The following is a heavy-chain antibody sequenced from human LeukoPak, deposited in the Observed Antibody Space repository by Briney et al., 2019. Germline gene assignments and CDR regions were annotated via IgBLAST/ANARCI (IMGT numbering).Heavy chain of an antibody. CDR2: INPDSGVT. Sequence: GASVKVSCRAFGYPFTGYYIHWVRQAPGQGLEWMGWINPDSGVTDHSQQFQGRVTMTRDTSINTAYMEVSRLRFDDTALYYCARHVGATRDLDPWGQGTLVTVSS. D-gene: IGHD1-26*01. CDR1: GYPFTGYY. J-gene: IGHJ5*02. V-gene: IGHV1-2*02. CDR3: ARHVGATRDLDP.